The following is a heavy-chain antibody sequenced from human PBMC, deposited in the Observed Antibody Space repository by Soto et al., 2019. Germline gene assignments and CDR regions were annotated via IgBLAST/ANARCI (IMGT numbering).Heavy chain of an antibody. J-gene: IGHJ4*02. CDR3: ARDNYDSSGYYHRGFDY. CDR1: GFTVSSNY. V-gene: IGHV3-66*01. Sequence: EVQLVESGGGLVQPGGSLRLSCAASGFTVSSNYMSWVHQAPGKGLEWVSVIYSGGSTYYADSVKGRFTISRDNSKNTLYLQMNSLRAEDTAVYYCARDNYDSSGYYHRGFDYWGQGTLVTVSS. CDR2: IYSGGST. D-gene: IGHD3-22*01.